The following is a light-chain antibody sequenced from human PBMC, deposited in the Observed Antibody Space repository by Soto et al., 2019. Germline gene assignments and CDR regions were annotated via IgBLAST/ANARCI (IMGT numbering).Light chain of an antibody. CDR2: SNT. J-gene: IGLJ3*02. CDR3: QSYESGWGV. Sequence: QLVLTQPPSVSGAPGQRVTISCTGRNSNIGAGYDVHWYQQYPGTAPKLLIYSNTNRPSGVPDRFSASKSGTSASLAITGLQAEDEAYYYCQSYESGWGVFGGGTKVTVL. CDR1: NSNIGAGYD. V-gene: IGLV1-40*01.